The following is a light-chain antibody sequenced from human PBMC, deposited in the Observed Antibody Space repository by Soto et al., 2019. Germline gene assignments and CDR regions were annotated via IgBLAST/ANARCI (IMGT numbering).Light chain of an antibody. J-gene: IGKJ3*01. CDR2: DAS. CDR3: QQYDNLPPFA. V-gene: IGKV1-33*01. Sequence: DIQMTQSPSSLSASVGDRVTITCQASQDISNYLNWYQQKPGKAPKLLIYDASNLESGVPSRFSGSGSGIDLSFTISTPQPEDIATYYWQQYDNLPPFAFGHGTTVDIK. CDR1: QDISNY.